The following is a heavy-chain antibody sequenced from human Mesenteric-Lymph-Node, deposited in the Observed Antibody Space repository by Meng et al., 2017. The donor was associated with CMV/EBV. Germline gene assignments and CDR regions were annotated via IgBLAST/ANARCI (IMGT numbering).Heavy chain of an antibody. Sequence: ASVKVSCKASGYSFTGCYIHWGRQAPGQGVEWRGWINPKSGGTKYAQRFQGRVTMTRDKSISTAYMELNRLRSDDTAVYYCAREDGHDCGDSWGQGTLVTVSS. D-gene: IGHD2-21*02. CDR2: INPKSGGT. J-gene: IGHJ4*02. CDR1: GYSFTGCY. CDR3: AREDGHDCGDS. V-gene: IGHV1-2*02.